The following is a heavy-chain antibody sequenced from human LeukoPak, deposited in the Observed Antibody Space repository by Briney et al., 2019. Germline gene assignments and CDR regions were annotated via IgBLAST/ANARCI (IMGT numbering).Heavy chain of an antibody. V-gene: IGHV4-34*01. D-gene: IGHD3-9*01. J-gene: IGHJ5*02. Sequence: PSETLSLTCAVYGGSFSGYYWSWIRQPPGKGLEWIGEINHSGSTNYNPSLKSRVTISVDTSKNQFSLKLSSVTAADTAVYHCARRRYFDWLLLGSNWFDPWGQGTLVTVSS. CDR1: GGSFSGYY. CDR3: ARRRYFDWLLLGSNWFDP. CDR2: INHSGST.